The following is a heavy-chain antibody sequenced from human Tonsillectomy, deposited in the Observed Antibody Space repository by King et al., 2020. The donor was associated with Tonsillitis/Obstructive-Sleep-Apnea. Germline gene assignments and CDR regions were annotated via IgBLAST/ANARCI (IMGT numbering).Heavy chain of an antibody. D-gene: IGHD5-18*01. CDR2: IYPGDSDT. J-gene: IGHJ4*02. CDR1: GYIFTNYW. CDR3: ARRMGGDNYGYAH. Sequence: QLVQSGAEVKKPGESLKISCKGSGYIFTNYWIGWVRQMPGKGLEYMGLIYPGDSDTRYSLSFQGQVTISADRSISTAYLQWSSLKASDTAIYYCARRMGGDNYGYAHWGQGTLVTVSS. V-gene: IGHV5-51*01.